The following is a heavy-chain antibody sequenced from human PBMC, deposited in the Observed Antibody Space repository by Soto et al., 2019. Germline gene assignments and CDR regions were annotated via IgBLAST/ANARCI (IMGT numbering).Heavy chain of an antibody. Sequence: QVTLKESGPVLVKPTETLTLTCTVSGFSLSNARMGVSWIRQPPGKALEWLAHIFSNDEKSYSTSLKSRLTISKDSAKRQVVLTMTNMDPVDTATYYCARTLHGYYYGSGRSWFDPWGQGTLVTVSS. D-gene: IGHD3-10*01. CDR1: GFSLSNARMG. CDR2: IFSNDEK. J-gene: IGHJ5*02. V-gene: IGHV2-26*01. CDR3: ARTLHGYYYGSGRSWFDP.